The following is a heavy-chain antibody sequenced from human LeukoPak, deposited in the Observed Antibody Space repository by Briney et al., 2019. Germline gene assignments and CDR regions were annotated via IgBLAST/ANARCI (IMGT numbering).Heavy chain of an antibody. CDR3: AKDSRSRNGIYDPFDI. CDR1: GFRFGDYA. V-gene: IGHV3-23*01. CDR2: VGGDDAT. J-gene: IGHJ3*02. D-gene: IGHD2-8*01. Sequence: GGSLRLSCAASGFRFGDYAMNWVRQAPGKGLEWVSFVGGDDATYYADSVKGRFTVSRDNSKNTLSLQMNSPRLEDTAVYFCAKDSRSRNGIYDPFDIWGQGTMVTVSS.